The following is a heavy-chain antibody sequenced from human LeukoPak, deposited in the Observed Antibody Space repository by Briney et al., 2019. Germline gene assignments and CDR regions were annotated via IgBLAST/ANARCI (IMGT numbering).Heavy chain of an antibody. CDR2: ITGYNANA. CDR3: ARVYYYDSSGHNWFDP. CDR1: GYTFTSYG. Sequence: ASVKVSCKASGYTFTSYGISWVRQAPGQGLEWMGWITGYNANAKYAQNLQGRVTMTTDTSTRTVYMDLRSLRSDDTAVYYCARVYYYDSSGHNWFDPWGQGTLVTVSS. V-gene: IGHV1-18*01. D-gene: IGHD3-22*01. J-gene: IGHJ5*02.